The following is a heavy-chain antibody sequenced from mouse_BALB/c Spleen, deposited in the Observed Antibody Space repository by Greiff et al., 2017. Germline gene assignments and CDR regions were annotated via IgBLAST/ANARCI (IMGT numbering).Heavy chain of an antibody. J-gene: IGHJ2*01. CDR2: IYPGDGDT. Sequence: QVQLQQSGPELVKPGASVKISCKASGYAFSSSWMNWVKQRPGQGLEWIGRIYPGDGDTNYNGKFKGKATLTADKSSSTAYMQLSSLTSVDSAVYFCARDGNDGYFDYWGQGTTLTVSS. D-gene: IGHD2-3*01. CDR3: ARDGNDGYFDY. CDR1: GYAFSSSW. V-gene: IGHV1-82*01.